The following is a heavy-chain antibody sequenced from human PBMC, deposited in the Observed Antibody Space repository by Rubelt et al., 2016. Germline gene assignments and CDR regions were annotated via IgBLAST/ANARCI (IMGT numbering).Heavy chain of an antibody. D-gene: IGHD2-21*01. CDR2: ISFDGSDK. CDR1: GFTFNSYA. CDR3: ARDENCGGDCYGY. J-gene: IGHJ4*02. Sequence: VQLVESGGRLVQPGGSLRLSCAASGFTFNSYAMHWVRQAPGKVLEWVAVISFDGSDKYYAYSVKGRFTISRDTSKNTLYLQMNSLRDEETAVYYCARDENCGGDCYGYWGQGTLVTVSS. V-gene: IGHV3-30*04.